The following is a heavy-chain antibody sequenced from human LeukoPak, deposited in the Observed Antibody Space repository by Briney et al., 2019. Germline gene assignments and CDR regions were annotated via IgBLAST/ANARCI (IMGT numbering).Heavy chain of an antibody. D-gene: IGHD6-6*01. CDR3: AASRIAARQYTWFDP. Sequence: GASVKVSCKTSGGTFSSYTISWVRQAPGQGLEWMGGIIPILGTANYAQKFQGRVTITADESTSTAYMELSSLRSEDTAVYYCAASRIAARQYTWFDPWDQGTLVTVSS. CDR1: GGTFSSYT. V-gene: IGHV1-69*13. CDR2: IIPILGTA. J-gene: IGHJ5*02.